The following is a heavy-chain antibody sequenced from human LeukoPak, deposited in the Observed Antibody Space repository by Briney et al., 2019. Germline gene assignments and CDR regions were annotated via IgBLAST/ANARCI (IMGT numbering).Heavy chain of an antibody. D-gene: IGHD6-13*01. CDR1: GGSISSSSYY. CDR2: IYYSGST. J-gene: IGHJ4*02. V-gene: IGHV4-39*01. Sequence: PSETLSLTCTVSGGSISSSSYYWGWIRQPPGKGLEWIGSIYYSGSTYYNPSLKSRVTISVDTSKNQFSLKLSSVTAADTAVYYCARRIAAAGNKRGSFDYWGQGTLVTVSS. CDR3: ARRIAAAGNKRGSFDY.